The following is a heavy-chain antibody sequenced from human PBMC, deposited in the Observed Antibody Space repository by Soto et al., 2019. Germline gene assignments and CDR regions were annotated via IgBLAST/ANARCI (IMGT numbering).Heavy chain of an antibody. D-gene: IGHD3-16*01. Sequence: QVQLVQSGAEVKKPGASVKVSCKASGYTFTSYDINWVRQATGQGLEWMGWMNPNSGNTGYAQKFQGRXTXTXXTSISTAYMELSSLRSEDTAVYYCAREKNDWGFRDWGQGTLVTVSS. J-gene: IGHJ4*02. CDR2: MNPNSGNT. CDR3: AREKNDWGFRD. V-gene: IGHV1-8*01. CDR1: GYTFTSYD.